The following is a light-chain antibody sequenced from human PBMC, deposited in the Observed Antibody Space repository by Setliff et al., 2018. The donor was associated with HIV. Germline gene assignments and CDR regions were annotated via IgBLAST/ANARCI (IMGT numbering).Light chain of an antibody. CDR3: SSYTSSSTDV. CDR2: DVS. J-gene: IGLJ1*01. CDR1: SSDVGTYNA. V-gene: IGLV2-14*01. Sequence: QPASVSGSPGQSITISCTGTSSDVGTYNAVYWYQQHPGKAPKLMIYDVSTRPSGVSNRFSGSKSGNTASLTISGLQTEDEADYYCSSYTSSSTDVFGTGTKVTV.